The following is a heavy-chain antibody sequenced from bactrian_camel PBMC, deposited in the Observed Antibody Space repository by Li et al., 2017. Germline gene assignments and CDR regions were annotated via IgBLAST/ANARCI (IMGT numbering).Heavy chain of an antibody. J-gene: IGHJ4*01. V-gene: IGHV3S9*01. CDR3: AAKGARACALYGGTLGRPEEFAF. Sequence: QVQLVESGGGSVETGGSLRVSCSVSTYTYKRGCLGWIRQVSGKEREGVASIDSDGETTYADPVKGRFTISRDNAKNSVYLQMHSLKPEDSATYYCAAKGARACALYGGTLGRPEEFAFWGQGTQVTVS. CDR2: IDSDGET. D-gene: IGHD6*01. CDR1: TYTYKRGC.